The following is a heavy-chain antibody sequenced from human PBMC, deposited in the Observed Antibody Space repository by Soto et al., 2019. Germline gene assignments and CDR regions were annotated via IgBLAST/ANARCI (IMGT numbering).Heavy chain of an antibody. V-gene: IGHV3-30*18. CDR1: GFTFSSYG. J-gene: IGHJ4*02. CDR3: AKDGGGDGDY. D-gene: IGHD3-16*01. CDR2: ISYDGSNK. Sequence: QVQLVESGGGVVQPGRSLRLSCAASGFTFSSYGMHWVRQAPGKGLEWVAVISYDGSNKYYADSVKGRFTISRDNSKNTLYLQMNSLRAEDTAVYYCAKDGGGDGDYWGQGTLVTVSS.